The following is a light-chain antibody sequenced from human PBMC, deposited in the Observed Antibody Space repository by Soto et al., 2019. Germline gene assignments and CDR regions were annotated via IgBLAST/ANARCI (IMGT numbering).Light chain of an antibody. J-gene: IGKJ1*01. CDR3: QQFNSWPPWA. CDR2: GAS. CDR1: QSVSSD. V-gene: IGKV3-15*01. Sequence: EIVMTQSPATLSVSPGERATLFCRASQSVSSDLAWYQQKPGQPPSLLIYGASTRATGVPARFIGSGSGTDFTLTINSLQSEDFAVYYCQQFNSWPPWAFGQGTKVEI.